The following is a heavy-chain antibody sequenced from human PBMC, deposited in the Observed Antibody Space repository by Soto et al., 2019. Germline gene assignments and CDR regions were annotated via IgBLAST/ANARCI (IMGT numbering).Heavy chain of an antibody. CDR2: ISSSGNVI. CDR3: ARARISTRGCFDS. CDR1: GFTFSDYY. Sequence: QVQLVESGGGLVKPGGSLRLSCAASGFTFSDYYMRWVRQAAGKGLEWVSYISSSGNVIYYADSVKGRFTISRDNAKNSLYLQMNSLRAEDTAVYYLARARISTRGCFDSWGQGTLVTVSS. J-gene: IGHJ4*02. V-gene: IGHV3-11*01. D-gene: IGHD6-6*01.